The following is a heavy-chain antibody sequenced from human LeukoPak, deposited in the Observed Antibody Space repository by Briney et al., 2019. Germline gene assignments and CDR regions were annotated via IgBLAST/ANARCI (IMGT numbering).Heavy chain of an antibody. CDR3: AHRGVNSRAKYFDY. J-gene: IGHJ4*02. CDR2: IYWDDDK. CDR1: GGSISSYYW. V-gene: IGHV2-5*08. Sequence: TLSLTCTVSGGSISSYYWSWIRQPPGKALEWLALIYWDDDKRYSPSLKSRLTITKDTSKNQVVLTMTNMDPVDTATYYCAHRGVNSRAKYFDYWGQGTLVTVSS. D-gene: IGHD2-8*01.